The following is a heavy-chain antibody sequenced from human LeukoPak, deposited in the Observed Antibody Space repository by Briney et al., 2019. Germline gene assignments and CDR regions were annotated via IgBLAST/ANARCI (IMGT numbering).Heavy chain of an antibody. CDR1: GFALSSHW. CDR3: ARNNGMDV. CDR2: VNRDGSET. Sequence: GGFLRLSRAASGFALSSHWMTWVRQVPGRGPEWVANVNRDGSETYYLDSVKGRFTISKDNAKNSLYLQMNSLRAEDTALYHCARNNGMDVWGQGTTVIVSS. V-gene: IGHV3-7*03. J-gene: IGHJ6*02.